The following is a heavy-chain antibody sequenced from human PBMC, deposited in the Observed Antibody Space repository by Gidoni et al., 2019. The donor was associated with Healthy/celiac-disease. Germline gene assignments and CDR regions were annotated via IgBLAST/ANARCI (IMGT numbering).Heavy chain of an antibody. CDR3: ARGGKVLLWFGELADPGYYYYGMDV. V-gene: IGHV1-2*02. J-gene: IGHJ6*02. Sequence: QVQLVQSGAEVKKPGASVKVSCKASASTFTCYYLHWVRPAPGQGLEWMGWINPNSGGTNYEQKFQGRGTMTRDTSISTAYMELSRLRSDDTAVYYCARGGKVLLWFGELADPGYYYYGMDVWGQGTTVTVSS. CDR2: INPNSGGT. D-gene: IGHD3-10*01. CDR1: ASTFTCYY.